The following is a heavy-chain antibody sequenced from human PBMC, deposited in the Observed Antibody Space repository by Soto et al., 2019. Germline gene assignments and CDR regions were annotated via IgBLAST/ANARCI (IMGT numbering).Heavy chain of an antibody. CDR2: INPNSGGT. CDR3: ARARHSSGPYYYYYGMDV. J-gene: IGHJ6*02. D-gene: IGHD6-19*01. Sequence: ASVKVSCKASGYTFTGYYMHWVRQAPGQGLEWMGWINPNSGGTNYAQKFQGWVTMTRDTSISTAYMELSRLRSDDTAVHYCARARHSSGPYYYYYGMDVWGQGTTVTVSS. V-gene: IGHV1-2*04. CDR1: GYTFTGYY.